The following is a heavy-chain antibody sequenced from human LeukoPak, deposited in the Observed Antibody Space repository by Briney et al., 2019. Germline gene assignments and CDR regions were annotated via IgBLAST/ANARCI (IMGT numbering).Heavy chain of an antibody. CDR3: ARERSGSSD. CDR2: INHSGST. CDR1: GGSFSGYY. D-gene: IGHD1-26*01. Sequence: SETLSLTCAVCGGSFSGYYWSWIRQPPGKGLEWIGEINHSGSTNYNPSLKSRVTISVDTSKNQFSLKLSSVTAADTAVYYCARERSGSSDWGQGTLVTVSS. J-gene: IGHJ4*02. V-gene: IGHV4-34*01.